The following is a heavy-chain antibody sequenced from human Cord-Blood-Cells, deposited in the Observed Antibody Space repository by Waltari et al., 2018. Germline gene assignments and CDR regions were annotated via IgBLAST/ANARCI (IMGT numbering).Heavy chain of an antibody. Sequence: QVQLVQSGAEVKKPGSSVKVSCKASGGTFSSYAISWVRQAPGQGLEWMGGISPILGTGNYAQKFQGRVTITADESTSTAYMELSSLRSEDTAVYYCARGVARGADAFDIWGQGTMVTVSS. CDR1: GGTFSSYA. V-gene: IGHV1-69*01. D-gene: IGHD2-15*01. CDR3: ARGVARGADAFDI. J-gene: IGHJ3*02. CDR2: ISPILGTG.